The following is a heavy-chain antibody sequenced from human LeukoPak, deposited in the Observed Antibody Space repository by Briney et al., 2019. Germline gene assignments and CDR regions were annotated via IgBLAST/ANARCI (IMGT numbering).Heavy chain of an antibody. J-gene: IGHJ4*02. V-gene: IGHV3-30*04. CDR2: ISYDGKNT. Sequence: GGSLRLSYAASGFTFSSYAMYWVRQAPGKGLEWVALISYDGKNTYYADSVKGRFTISRDNSKITLYLQMNSLRAEDTAVYYCARDPDDYGDYWGQGTLVTVSS. CDR3: ARDPDDYGDY. D-gene: IGHD5-24*01. CDR1: GFTFSSYA.